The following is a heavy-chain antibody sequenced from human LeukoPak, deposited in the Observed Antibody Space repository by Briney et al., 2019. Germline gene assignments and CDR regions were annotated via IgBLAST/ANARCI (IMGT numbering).Heavy chain of an antibody. J-gene: IGHJ4*02. CDR3: AKSFGGGHDESYYFDY. Sequence: GRSLRLSCAASGFTFDDYAMHWVRQAPGKGLEWVSGISWNSGSIGYADSVKGRFTISRDNAKNSLYLQMNSLRAEDTALYYCAKSFGGGHDESYYFDYWGQGTLVTVSS. D-gene: IGHD5-12*01. V-gene: IGHV3-9*01. CDR2: ISWNSGSI. CDR1: GFTFDDYA.